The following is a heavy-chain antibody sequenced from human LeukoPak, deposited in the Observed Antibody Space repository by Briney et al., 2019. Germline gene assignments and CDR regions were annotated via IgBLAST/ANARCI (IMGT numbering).Heavy chain of an antibody. Sequence: PGGSLRLSCAASGFTFSSYAMSWVRQAPGKGLEWVSGISGSGGSTYYADSVKGRFTISRDNSKNTLYLQMNSLRPEDTAVYFCANGGLWLPTRTDWGQGTLVTVSS. J-gene: IGHJ4*02. V-gene: IGHV3-23*01. D-gene: IGHD5-18*01. CDR1: GFTFSSYA. CDR3: ANGGLWLPTRTD. CDR2: ISGSGGST.